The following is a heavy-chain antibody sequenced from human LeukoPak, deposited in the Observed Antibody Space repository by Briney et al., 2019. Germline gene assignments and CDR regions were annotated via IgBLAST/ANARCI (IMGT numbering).Heavy chain of an antibody. Sequence: GGSLRLSCAASGFTFSNSAMSWVRQAPGKGLEWVSTLSGSGITTYYADSVKGRFTISRDNSKNTLYLQMNSLRAEDTAVYYCARVSYYYGSGSYYIDYWGQGTLVTVSS. CDR1: GFTFSNSA. J-gene: IGHJ4*02. CDR2: LSGSGITT. V-gene: IGHV3-23*01. D-gene: IGHD3-10*01. CDR3: ARVSYYYGSGSYYIDY.